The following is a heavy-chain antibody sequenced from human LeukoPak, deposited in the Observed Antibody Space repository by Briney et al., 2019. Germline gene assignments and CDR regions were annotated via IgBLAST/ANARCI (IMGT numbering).Heavy chain of an antibody. J-gene: IGHJ1*01. CDR2: ISGSGGST. CDR3: AKDQTRERAGYFQH. V-gene: IGHV3-23*01. CDR1: GFTFSSYA. Sequence: GGSLRLSCAASGFTFSSYAMSWVRQAPGKGLEWVSAISGSGGSTYYADSVKGRFTISGDNSKNTLYLQMNSLRAEDTAVYYCAKDQTRERAGYFQHWGQGTLVTVSS.